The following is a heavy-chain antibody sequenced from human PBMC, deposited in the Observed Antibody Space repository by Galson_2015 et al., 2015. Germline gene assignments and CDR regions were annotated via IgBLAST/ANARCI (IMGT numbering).Heavy chain of an antibody. CDR2: IKQDGSEK. CDR1: GFTFSSYS. D-gene: IGHD3-9*01. V-gene: IGHV3-7*01. CDR3: ARFSYDILTGPRRYYYYYMDV. Sequence: SLRLSCAASGFTFSSYSMNWVRRAPGKGLEWVANIKQDGSEKYYVDSVKGRFTISRDNAKNSLYLQMNSLRAEDTAVYYCARFSYDILTGPRRYYYYYMDVWGKGTTVTVSS. J-gene: IGHJ6*03.